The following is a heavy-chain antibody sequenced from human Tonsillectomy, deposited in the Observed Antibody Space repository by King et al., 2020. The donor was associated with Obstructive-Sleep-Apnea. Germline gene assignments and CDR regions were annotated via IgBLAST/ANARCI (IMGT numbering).Heavy chain of an antibody. CDR3: ARASAAFYYFDY. Sequence: QLQESGPGLVKPSQTLSLTCTVSGGSISSGGYYWSWIRQHPGKGLEWIGYIYYSGSTYYNPSLRSRVTISVDTSKNQFSLKLSSVTAADTAVYYCARASAAFYYFDYWGQGTLVTVSS. J-gene: IGHJ4*02. V-gene: IGHV4-31*03. CDR1: GGSISSGGYY. D-gene: IGHD2-2*01. CDR2: IYYSGST.